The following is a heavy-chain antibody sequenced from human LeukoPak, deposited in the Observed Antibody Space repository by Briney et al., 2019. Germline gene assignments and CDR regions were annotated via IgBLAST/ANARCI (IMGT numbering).Heavy chain of an antibody. V-gene: IGHV4-4*07. J-gene: IGHJ4*02. D-gene: IGHD3-10*01. CDR1: GGPISSYY. Sequence: PSETLSLTCTVSGGPISSYYWSWIRQPAGKGLEWIGRIYTSGSTNYNPSLKSRVTMSVDTSKNQFSLKLSSVTAADTAVYYCARASGVRGVILFDYWGQGTLVTVSS. CDR2: IYTSGST. CDR3: ARASGVRGVILFDY.